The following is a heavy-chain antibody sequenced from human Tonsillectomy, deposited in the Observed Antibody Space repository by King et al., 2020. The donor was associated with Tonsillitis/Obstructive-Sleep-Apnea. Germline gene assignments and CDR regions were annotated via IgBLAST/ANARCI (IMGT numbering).Heavy chain of an antibody. CDR3: AKDPLHRFRGVPAAMGMDV. J-gene: IGHJ6*02. V-gene: IGHV3-23*04. D-gene: IGHD2-2*01. CDR1: GFTFSSYA. Sequence: EVQLVESGGGLVQPGGSLRLPCEASGFTFSSYAMSWVRQAPGKGLEWVPAISSSGGSTYYADPVKGRFTISRDNSKNTLYLQMNSLRAEDTAVYYCAKDPLHRFRGVPAAMGMDVWGQGTTVTVSS. CDR2: ISSSGGST.